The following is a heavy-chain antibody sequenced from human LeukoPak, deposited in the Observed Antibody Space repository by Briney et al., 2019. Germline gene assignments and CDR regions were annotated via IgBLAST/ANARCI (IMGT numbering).Heavy chain of an antibody. J-gene: IGHJ4*02. CDR3: ARGGGYYDSTGPFDY. Sequence: TNYNPSLKSRVTISVDTSKNQFSLKLSSVTAADTAVYYCARGGGYYDSTGPFDYWGQGTLVTVSS. CDR2: T. D-gene: IGHD3-22*01. V-gene: IGHV4-59*09.